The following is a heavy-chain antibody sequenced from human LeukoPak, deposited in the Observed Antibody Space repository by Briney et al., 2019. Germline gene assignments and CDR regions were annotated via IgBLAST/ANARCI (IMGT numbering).Heavy chain of an antibody. J-gene: IGHJ4*02. D-gene: IGHD3-22*01. CDR3: ARFDYYDSSGYYAYYFDY. CDR2: IYYSGST. CDR1: GGSISSSSYY. V-gene: IGHV4-39*01. Sequence: SETLSLTCTVSGGSISSSSYYWGWIRQPPGKGLEWIGSIYYSGSTYYNPSLKSRVTISVDTSKNQFPLKLSSVTAADTAVHYCARFDYYDSSGYYAYYFDYWGQGTLVTVSS.